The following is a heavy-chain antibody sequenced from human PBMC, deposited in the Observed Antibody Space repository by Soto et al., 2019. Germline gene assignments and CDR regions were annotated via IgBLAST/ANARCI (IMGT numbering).Heavy chain of an antibody. J-gene: IGHJ4*02. CDR3: AKDSVYCSGGSCYAVYYFDY. CDR2: ISGSGGST. CDR1: GFTFSSYA. D-gene: IGHD2-15*01. Sequence: LRLSCAASGFTFSSYAMSWVRQAPGKGLEWVSAISGSGGSTYYADSVKGRFTISRDNSKNTLYLQMNSLRAEDTAVYYCAKDSVYCSGGSCYAVYYFDYWGQGTLVTVSS. V-gene: IGHV3-23*01.